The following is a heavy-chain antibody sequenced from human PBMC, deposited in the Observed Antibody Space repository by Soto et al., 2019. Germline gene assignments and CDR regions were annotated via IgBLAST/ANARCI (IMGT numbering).Heavy chain of an antibody. CDR1: GFTFSSYG. CDR3: AKQGDFSGYRPFFDY. CDR2: ISYDGSNK. V-gene: IGHV3-30*18. D-gene: IGHD3-22*01. Sequence: QVQLVESGGGVVQPGRSLRLSCAASGFTFSSYGMHWVRQAPGKGLEWVAVISYDGSNKYYADSVKGQFTISRDNSKNTLYLQMNSLRAEDTAVYYCAKQGDFSGYRPFFDYWGQGTLVTVSS. J-gene: IGHJ4*02.